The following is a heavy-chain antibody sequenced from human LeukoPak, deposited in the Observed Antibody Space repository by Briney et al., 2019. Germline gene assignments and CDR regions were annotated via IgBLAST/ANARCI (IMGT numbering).Heavy chain of an antibody. CDR3: ATYRQVLLPFDY. CDR2: IFPGGVEI. Sequence: GGSLRLSCAASGFTFSTFAMIWVPQPPGKELEWVSIIFPGGVEIHYADSVRGRFNISRDHSKSTVSRQMNSLRAEDTAIYYCATYRQVLLPFDYWGQGTLVTVS. CDR1: GFTFSTFA. V-gene: IGHV3-23*01. J-gene: IGHJ4*02. D-gene: IGHD2-8*02.